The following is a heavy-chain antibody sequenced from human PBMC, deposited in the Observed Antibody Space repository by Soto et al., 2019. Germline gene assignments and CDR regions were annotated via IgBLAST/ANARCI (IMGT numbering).Heavy chain of an antibody. CDR3: AAHCSSTSCYGYYYYMDV. V-gene: IGHV3-33*01. D-gene: IGHD2-2*01. J-gene: IGHJ6*03. CDR1: GFTFSSYG. CDR2: IWYDGSNR. Sequence: QVQLVESGGGVVQPGRSLRLSCAASGFTFSSYGMHWVRQAPGKGLGWVAVIWYDGSNRYYADSVKGRFTISRDNSKNTLYLQMNSLRAEDTAVYYCAAHCSSTSCYGYYYYMDVWGKGTTVTVSS.